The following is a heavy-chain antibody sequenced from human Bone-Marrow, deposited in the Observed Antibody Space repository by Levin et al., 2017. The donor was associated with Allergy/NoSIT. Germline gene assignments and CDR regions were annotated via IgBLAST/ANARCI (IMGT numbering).Heavy chain of an antibody. J-gene: IGHJ4*02. D-gene: IGHD2-2*01. CDR2: IYHSGST. CDR1: GGSISSSNW. Sequence: SETLSLTCAVSGGSISSSNWWSWVRQPPGKGLEWIGEIYHSGSTNYNPSLKSRVTISVDKSKNQFSLKLSSVTAADTAVYYCARLADTRGVSYQLLRLTDYWGQGTLVTVSS. V-gene: IGHV4-4*02. CDR3: ARLADTRGVSYQLLRLTDY.